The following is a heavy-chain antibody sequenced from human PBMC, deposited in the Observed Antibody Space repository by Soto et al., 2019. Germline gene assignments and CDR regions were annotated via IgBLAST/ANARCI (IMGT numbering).Heavy chain of an antibody. CDR1: GYTFTSYD. D-gene: IGHD3-3*01. Sequence: GASVKVSCKASGYTFTSYDINWVRQATGQGLEWMGWMNPNSGNTGYAQKFQGRVTMTRNTSISTAYMELSSLRSEDTAVFYFARGSGSDFWSGYYGNGFDPWGQGTLVTVSS. V-gene: IGHV1-8*01. J-gene: IGHJ5*02. CDR2: MNPNSGNT. CDR3: ARGSGSDFWSGYYGNGFDP.